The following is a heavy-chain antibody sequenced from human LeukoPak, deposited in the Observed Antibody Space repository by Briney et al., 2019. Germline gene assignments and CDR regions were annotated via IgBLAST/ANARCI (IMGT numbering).Heavy chain of an antibody. CDR2: INPSGGSA. V-gene: IGHV1-46*01. CDR1: GGTFSSYA. D-gene: IGHD1-26*01. Sequence: GASVKVSCKASGGTFSSYAISWVRQAPGQGLEWMGIINPSGGSANYAQKFQGRVTMTRDTSTSTVYMELSSLRSEDTAVYYCARELGATQDYWGQGTLVTVSS. CDR3: ARELGATQDY. J-gene: IGHJ4*02.